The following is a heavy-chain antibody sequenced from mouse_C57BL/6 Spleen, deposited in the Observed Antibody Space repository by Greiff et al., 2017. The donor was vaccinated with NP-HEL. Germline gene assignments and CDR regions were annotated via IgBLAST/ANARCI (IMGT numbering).Heavy chain of an antibody. Sequence: EVQLVESGGGLVKPGGSLKLSCAASGFTFSDYGMHWVRQAPEKGLEWVAYISSGSSTIYYADTVKGRFTISRDNAKNTLFLQMTSLRSEDTAMYYCARTGYYGTLYAMDYWGQGTSVTVSS. CDR3: ARTGYYGTLYAMDY. D-gene: IGHD1-1*01. J-gene: IGHJ4*01. CDR2: ISSGSSTI. V-gene: IGHV5-17*01. CDR1: GFTFSDYG.